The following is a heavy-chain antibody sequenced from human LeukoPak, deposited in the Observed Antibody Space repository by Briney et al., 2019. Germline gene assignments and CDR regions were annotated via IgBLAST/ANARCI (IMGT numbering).Heavy chain of an antibody. Sequence: GGSLRLSCAASGFTFSSYAMHWVRQAPGKGLEYVSAISSNGGSTYYANSVKGRFTISRDNSKNTLYLQMGSLRAEDMAVYYCARRGSATPLGYWGQGALVTVSS. CDR3: ARRGSATPLGY. CDR1: GFTFSSYA. D-gene: IGHD1-26*01. CDR2: ISSNGGST. V-gene: IGHV3-64*01. J-gene: IGHJ4*02.